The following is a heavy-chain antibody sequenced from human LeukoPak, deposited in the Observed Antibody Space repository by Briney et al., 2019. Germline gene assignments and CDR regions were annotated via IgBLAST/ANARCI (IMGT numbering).Heavy chain of an antibody. V-gene: IGHV3-21*01. Sequence: GVSLGLSCAASGFTFSDYTMNWVRQAPGQGLEWVSSISSSSTYIYYADSVEGRFTISRDNAKNSLYLQMNSLRAEDTAVYYHARANSGYYDFWSGYSLLDYMDVWGKGTTVTVSS. D-gene: IGHD3-3*01. CDR1: GFTFSDYT. J-gene: IGHJ6*03. CDR2: ISSSSTYI. CDR3: ARANSGYYDFWSGYSLLDYMDV.